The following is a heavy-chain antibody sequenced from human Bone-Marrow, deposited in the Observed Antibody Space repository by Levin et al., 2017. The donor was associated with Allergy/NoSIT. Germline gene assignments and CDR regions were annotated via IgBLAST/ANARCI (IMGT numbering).Heavy chain of an antibody. Sequence: GESLKISCKASGYTFSNFYIHWVRQAPGQGLEWMGWMNPTNGATHFAQKFQGRVIMTRDTSITTAYMEVNILTSDDTAVFYCARLRSHYGMDLWGQGSTVTVSS. V-gene: IGHV1-2*02. CDR2: MNPTNGAT. J-gene: IGHJ6*02. CDR3: ARLRSHYGMDL. CDR1: GYTFSNFY.